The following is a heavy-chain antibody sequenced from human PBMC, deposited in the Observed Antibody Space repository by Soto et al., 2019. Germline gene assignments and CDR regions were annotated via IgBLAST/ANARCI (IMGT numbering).Heavy chain of an antibody. J-gene: IGHJ5*02. CDR2: IYYSGST. CDR3: ARPSAYYYDSSGYFLTGAWFDP. D-gene: IGHD3-22*01. Sequence: PSETLSLTCTVSGGSISSSSYYWGWIRQPPGKGLEWIGSIYYSGSTYYNPSLKSRVTISVDTSKNQFSLKLSSVTAADTAVYYCARPSAYYYDSSGYFLTGAWFDPWGQGTLVTVSS. V-gene: IGHV4-39*01. CDR1: GGSISSSSYY.